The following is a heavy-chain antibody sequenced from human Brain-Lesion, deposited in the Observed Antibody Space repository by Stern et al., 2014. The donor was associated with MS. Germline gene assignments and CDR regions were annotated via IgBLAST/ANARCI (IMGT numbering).Heavy chain of an antibody. CDR1: GFTFSNYW. CDR3: ARGERWFDS. Sequence: EVQLVESGGGLVQPGGSLRLSCAASGFTFSNYWMHWVRQAPGKGLVWVSRVNNDGRRTSYADSVKGRFTMSRDNAKNTLYLQMNSLRVEDTAIHYCARGERWFDSWGQGTLVTVSS. CDR2: VNNDGRRT. J-gene: IGHJ5*01. V-gene: IGHV3-74*01.